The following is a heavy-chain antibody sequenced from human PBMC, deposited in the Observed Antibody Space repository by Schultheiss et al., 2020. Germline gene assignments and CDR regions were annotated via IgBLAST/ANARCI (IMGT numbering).Heavy chain of an antibody. CDR2: IYADGST. J-gene: IGHJ4*02. Sequence: SETLSLTCTVSGGSISGGDYYWTWIRQPAGKGLEWIGRIYADGSTNYNPSLKSRVAISLDTSKNQFSLRLSSVTAADAAVYYCARGGSWFLTTFDSWGQGTLVTVSS. CDR1: GGSISGGDYY. D-gene: IGHD1-26*01. V-gene: IGHV4-61*02. CDR3: ARGGSWFLTTFDS.